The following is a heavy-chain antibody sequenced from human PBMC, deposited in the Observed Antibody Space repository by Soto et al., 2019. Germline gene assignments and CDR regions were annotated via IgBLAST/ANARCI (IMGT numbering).Heavy chain of an antibody. D-gene: IGHD2-15*01. V-gene: IGHV1-69*12. CDR2: ILPFFNTA. Sequence: QVQLVQSGAEVKKPGSSVKVSCKASGGSFRREAINWVRQAPGQGPEWMGGILPFFNTADYAQKFQGRVTLTADVSTTTVYMELGSLRFEDTAVYYCARGHEFGGNSDDFDVWGQGTMVIVSS. J-gene: IGHJ3*01. CDR1: GGSFRREA. CDR3: ARGHEFGGNSDDFDV.